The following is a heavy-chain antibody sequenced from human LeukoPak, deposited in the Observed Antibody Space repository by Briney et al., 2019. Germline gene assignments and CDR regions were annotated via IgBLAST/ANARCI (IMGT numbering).Heavy chain of an antibody. Sequence: GGSLRLSCAVNGFTFSNYWVGWVRQAPGKGLEWVANIKQDGSEKYYVDSVTGRFTISRDNTKSSLYLQMNSLRAEDTAVYYCARDIGDCSSLSCYDQYYYMDVWGKGTTVTVSS. D-gene: IGHD2-2*01. V-gene: IGHV3-7*01. CDR1: GFTFSNYW. CDR2: IKQDGSEK. J-gene: IGHJ6*03. CDR3: ARDIGDCSSLSCYDQYYYMDV.